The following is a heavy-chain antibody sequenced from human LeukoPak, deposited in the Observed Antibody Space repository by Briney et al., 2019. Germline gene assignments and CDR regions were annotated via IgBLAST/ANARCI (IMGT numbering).Heavy chain of an antibody. CDR3: ARHEDVAVFRNGLDV. CDR1: GGSIVSHY. CDR2: FYASGTT. V-gene: IGHV4-4*07. D-gene: IGHD6-19*01. J-gene: IGHJ6*02. Sequence: SETLSLTCTVSGGSIVSHYWNWIRQPAGRGLEWIGRFYASGTTNTSPSLKSRVTMSVDTSKNQFSLKLSSVTAADTAVYYCARHEDVAVFRNGLDVWGQGTTVTVS.